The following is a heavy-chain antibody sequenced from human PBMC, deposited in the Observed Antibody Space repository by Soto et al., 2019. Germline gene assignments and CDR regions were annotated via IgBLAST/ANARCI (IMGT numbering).Heavy chain of an antibody. CDR3: ARDGPQFMVTTFSGGYSFDP. V-gene: IGHV1-3*01. D-gene: IGHD4-17*01. Sequence: KFQGRVTITRDASASTAYMELSSLRSEDTAVYYCARDGPQFMVTTFSGGYSFDPWGQGTLVTVSS. J-gene: IGHJ5*02.